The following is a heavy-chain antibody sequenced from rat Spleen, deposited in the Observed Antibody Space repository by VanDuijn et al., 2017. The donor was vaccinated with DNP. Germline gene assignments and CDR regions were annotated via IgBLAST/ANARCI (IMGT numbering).Heavy chain of an antibody. J-gene: IGHJ3*01. CDR2: ISTTGSRT. V-gene: IGHV5-7*01. CDR1: GFTFSYYF. CDR3: ARIDGGFAY. D-gene: IGHD4-1*01. Sequence: EVQLVESGGGLVQPGRSLKLSCAASGFTFSYYFMAWVRRAPEKGLEWVATISTTGSRTYYPDSVKGRFTISRDNAKSSLYLQMNSLKSEDTATYYCARIDGGFAYWGQGTLVTVSS.